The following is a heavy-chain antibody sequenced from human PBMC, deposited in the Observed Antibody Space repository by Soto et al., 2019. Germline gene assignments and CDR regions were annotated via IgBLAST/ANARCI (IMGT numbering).Heavy chain of an antibody. CDR1: GGTFSSYA. CDR2: IIPIFGTA. D-gene: IGHD5-18*01. J-gene: IGHJ5*02. V-gene: IGHV1-69*06. CDR3: ARALRYSYGYGCFDR. Sequence: QVQLVQSGAEVNQPGSSVKVSCKASGGTFSSYAISWVRQAPGQGLEWMGGIIPIFGTAHYAQKFQGRVTITADKSTSTAYMELSSLRAEDTAVYYCARALRYSYGYGCFDRCGQGTLVTVSS.